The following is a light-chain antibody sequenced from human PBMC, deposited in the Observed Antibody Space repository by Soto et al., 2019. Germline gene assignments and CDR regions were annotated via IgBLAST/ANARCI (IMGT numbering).Light chain of an antibody. CDR2: AAS. J-gene: IGKJ1*01. CDR1: QSIDNF. Sequence: IQMTQSPSSLSASVGDTVTITCRASQSIDNFLNWYQQKPGKAPKLLIFAASSLHGGVPSRFSGSGSGADFTFTISSLQPEDFATYSCQQSFNAPTFGQGTRVEIK. CDR3: QQSFNAPT. V-gene: IGKV1-39*01.